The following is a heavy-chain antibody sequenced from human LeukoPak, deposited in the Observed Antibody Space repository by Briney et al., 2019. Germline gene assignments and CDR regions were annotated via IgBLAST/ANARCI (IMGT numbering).Heavy chain of an antibody. D-gene: IGHD3-22*01. V-gene: IGHV4-61*02. J-gene: IGHJ3*02. Sequence: PSEPLSLTCTVSGDSISSGDYYWSWIRQPAGKGLEGIGRISSSGSTNYNPSLKSRVTISVDTSKNQFSLKLSSVTAADTAVYFCARGPYSYDSSGAFDIWGQGTMVTVSS. CDR3: ARGPYSYDSSGAFDI. CDR2: ISSSGST. CDR1: GDSISSGDYY.